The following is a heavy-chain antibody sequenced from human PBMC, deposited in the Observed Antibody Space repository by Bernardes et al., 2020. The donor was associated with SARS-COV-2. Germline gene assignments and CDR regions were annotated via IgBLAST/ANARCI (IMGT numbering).Heavy chain of an antibody. V-gene: IGHV4-4*07. CDR3: AKVGMVRGVTPYDAFDV. CDR1: GGSISSYY. Sequence: SETLSLTCTVSGGSISSYYWSWIRQPAGKGLEWIGHIYTSGSTNYNPSLKSRVTMSVDTSKNQFSLKLSSVTAADTAVYYCAKVGMVRGVTPYDAFDVWGQGTMVTVSS. J-gene: IGHJ3*01. CDR2: IYTSGST. D-gene: IGHD3-10*01.